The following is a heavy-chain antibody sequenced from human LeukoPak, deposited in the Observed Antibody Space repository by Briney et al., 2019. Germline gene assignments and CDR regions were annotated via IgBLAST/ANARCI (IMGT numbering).Heavy chain of an antibody. V-gene: IGHV3-21*01. CDR1: GFTFSSFS. D-gene: IGHD6-19*01. CDR3: ARDLREQWLVLSWFDP. J-gene: IGHJ5*02. CDR2: ISSSSYI. Sequence: PAGSLRLSCAASGFTFSSFSMNWDRPAQGQGLEWVSSISSSSYIYYANSLRGRFTISRDNTKNSLYLQMNSVRAEDTAVYYCARDLREQWLVLSWFDPWGQGTLVTVSS.